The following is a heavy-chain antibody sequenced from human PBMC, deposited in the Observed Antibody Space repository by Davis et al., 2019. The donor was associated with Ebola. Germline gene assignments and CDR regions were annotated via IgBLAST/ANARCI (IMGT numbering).Heavy chain of an antibody. CDR1: GGSISDYY. D-gene: IGHD3-22*01. CDR2: MYVSGNT. Sequence: SETLSLTCSVSGGSISDYYWNWIRQPAGKGLEWIGHMYVSGNTDYNPSLKSRVTLSLDTSRNQFSLKLSSVTAADTAVYYCARRTRSYYYDSSGYYTYWYFDLWGRGTLVTVSS. J-gene: IGHJ2*01. V-gene: IGHV4-59*04. CDR3: ARRTRSYYYDSSGYYTYWYFDL.